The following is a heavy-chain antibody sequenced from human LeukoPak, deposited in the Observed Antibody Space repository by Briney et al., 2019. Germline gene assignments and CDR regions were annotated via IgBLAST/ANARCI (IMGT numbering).Heavy chain of an antibody. CDR3: ARLHSAIYYGDAFDV. V-gene: IGHV3-7*03. D-gene: IGHD1-26*01. Sequence: GGSLRLSCAVSGFTFSSYWMTWVRQAPGKGLEWVAKIKEDGSEKYYVDSVKGRFTVSRDNVKNSLFLQMNSLRAEDTAAYYCARLHSAIYYGDAFDVWGQGTMVTVSS. CDR1: GFTFSSYW. CDR2: IKEDGSEK. J-gene: IGHJ3*01.